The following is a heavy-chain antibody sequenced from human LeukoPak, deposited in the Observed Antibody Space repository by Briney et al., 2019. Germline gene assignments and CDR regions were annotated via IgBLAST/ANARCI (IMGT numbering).Heavy chain of an antibody. J-gene: IGHJ4*02. CDR2: ISYDGSNK. CDR3: ARVHTSFYDSSGYYPGPFDY. V-gene: IGHV3-30-3*01. CDR1: GFTFSSYA. D-gene: IGHD3-22*01. Sequence: PGGSLRLSCSASGFTFSSYAMHWVRQAPGKGLEWVAVISYDGSNKYYADSVKGRFTISRDNSKNTLYLQMNSLRAEDTAVYYCARVHTSFYDSSGYYPGPFDYWGQGTLVTVSS.